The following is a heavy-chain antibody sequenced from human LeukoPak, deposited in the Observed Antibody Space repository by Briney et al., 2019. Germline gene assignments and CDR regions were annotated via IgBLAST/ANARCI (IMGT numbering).Heavy chain of an antibody. D-gene: IGHD6-19*01. Sequence: GGSLRLSCAASGFTFSSYEMNWVRQAPRKGLEWVSYISSSGSTIYYADSVKGRFTISRDNAKNSLYLQMNSLGAEDTAVYYCARLAVAGPPHFDYWGQGTLVTVSS. J-gene: IGHJ4*02. CDR2: ISSSGSTI. CDR1: GFTFSSYE. V-gene: IGHV3-48*03. CDR3: ARLAVAGPPHFDY.